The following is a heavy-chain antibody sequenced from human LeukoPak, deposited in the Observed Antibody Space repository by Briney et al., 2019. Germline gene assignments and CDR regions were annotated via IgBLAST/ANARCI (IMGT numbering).Heavy chain of an antibody. V-gene: IGHV4-59*08. Sequence: SETLSLTCTVSGGSIRSYYWSWIRQPPGKGLEWIGYIQYSGSTYYNPSFPSRVAISIDASKTHFSLRLTSVTATDTAVYYCARGYYGSGLRPHYYYGMDVWGQGTTVTVSS. CDR3: ARGYYGSGLRPHYYYGMDV. J-gene: IGHJ6*02. CDR1: GGSIRSYY. D-gene: IGHD3-10*01. CDR2: IQYSGST.